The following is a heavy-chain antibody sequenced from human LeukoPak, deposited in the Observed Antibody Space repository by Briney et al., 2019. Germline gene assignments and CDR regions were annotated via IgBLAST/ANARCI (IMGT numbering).Heavy chain of an antibody. CDR1: GFTVSSNY. CDR3: ARAKKGPEDAFDI. CDR2: IYSGGST. J-gene: IGHJ3*02. Sequence: GGSLRLSCAASGFTVSSNYMSWVRQAPGKGLEWVSVIYSGGSTYYADSVKGRFTISRDNSKNTLYLQMNSLRAEDTAVYYCARAKKGPEDAFDIWGQGTMVTVSS. V-gene: IGHV3-66*01.